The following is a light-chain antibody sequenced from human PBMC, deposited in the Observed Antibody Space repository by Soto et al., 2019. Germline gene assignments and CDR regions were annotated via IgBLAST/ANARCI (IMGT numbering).Light chain of an antibody. CDR2: LAS. CDR1: QSLLHSNGYNH. V-gene: IGKV2-28*01. CDR3: MQGLQTRT. J-gene: IGKJ1*01. Sequence: DIMMTQSPLSLPVTPGEPASISCRSSQSLLHSNGYNHLDWYVQKPGQSPQLLIYLASYRASGVPDRFSGSGSGTYFTLKISRVEAEDVGIYYCMQGLQTRTFGQGTKVEIK.